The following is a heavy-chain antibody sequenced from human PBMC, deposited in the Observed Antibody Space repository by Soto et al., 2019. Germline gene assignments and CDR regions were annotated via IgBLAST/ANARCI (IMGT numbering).Heavy chain of an antibody. CDR1: GYTFTDNA. J-gene: IGHJ5*02. CDR3: ARTSYCSGGTCSNWFDP. CDR2: ISASIGHT. Sequence: GASVKLSCKASGYTFTDNAITWVRQAPGQGLEWVGWISASIGHTNYAQSFEGRVSVTTXXXXTXXXMXLXSPRYDGTAGYCCARTSYCSGGTCSNWFDPWG. V-gene: IGHV1-18*01. D-gene: IGHD2-15*01.